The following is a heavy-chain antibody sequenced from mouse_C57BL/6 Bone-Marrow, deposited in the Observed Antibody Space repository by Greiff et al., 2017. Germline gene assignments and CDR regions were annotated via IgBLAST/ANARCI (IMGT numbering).Heavy chain of an antibody. V-gene: IGHV3-6*01. J-gene: IGHJ2*01. CDR2: ISYDGSN. Sequence: EVQLQESGPGLVKPSQSLSLSCSVTGFSITSGYFWNWIRQFPGNKLKWMVYISYDGSNNYYPSLKIRISITRDTSKNQFFLKLNSVTTEDTATYYCASPGLDYWDQGTTLTVSS. CDR1: GFSITSGYF. CDR3: ASPGLDY.